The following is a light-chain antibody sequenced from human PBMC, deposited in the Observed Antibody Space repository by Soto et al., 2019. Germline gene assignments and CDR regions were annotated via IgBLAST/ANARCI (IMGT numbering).Light chain of an antibody. V-gene: IGLV2-14*02. CDR2: EVN. CDR1: SSNVGSYKL. Sequence: QSVLTQPASVSGSPGQSITISCTGTSSNVGSYKLVSWYQQHPGKAPKLMIFEVNKRPSGVSNRFSGSKSGNTASLTVSGLQAADEADYFCKSYAGSNTYVFGSGTKVTVL. J-gene: IGLJ1*01. CDR3: KSYAGSNTYV.